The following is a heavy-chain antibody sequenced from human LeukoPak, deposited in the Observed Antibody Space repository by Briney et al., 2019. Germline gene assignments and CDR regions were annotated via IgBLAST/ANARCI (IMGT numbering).Heavy chain of an antibody. CDR2: ISGSGGST. D-gene: IGHD2-21*02. Sequence: GGSLRLSCAASGFTFSSYAMSWVRQAPGKGLEWVSAISGSGGSTYYADSVKGRFTISRDNSKNTLYLQMNSLRAEDTAAYYCAKDPLYCGGDCYYDYWGQGTLVTASS. CDR1: GFTFSSYA. V-gene: IGHV3-23*01. CDR3: AKDPLYCGGDCYYDY. J-gene: IGHJ4*02.